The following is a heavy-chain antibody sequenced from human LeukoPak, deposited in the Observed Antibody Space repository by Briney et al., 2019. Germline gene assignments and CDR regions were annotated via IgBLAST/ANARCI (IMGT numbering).Heavy chain of an antibody. J-gene: IGHJ4*02. CDR3: ARWSRVGSRPYYFDY. CDR1: GGTFSSYA. V-gene: IGHV1-69*06. D-gene: IGHD1-26*01. Sequence: ASVKVSCKASGGTFSSYAISWVRQAPGQGLEWMGGIIPIFGTANYAQKFQGRVTITADKSTSTAYMELSSLRSEDTAVYYCARWSRVGSRPYYFDYWGQGTLVTVSS. CDR2: IIPIFGTA.